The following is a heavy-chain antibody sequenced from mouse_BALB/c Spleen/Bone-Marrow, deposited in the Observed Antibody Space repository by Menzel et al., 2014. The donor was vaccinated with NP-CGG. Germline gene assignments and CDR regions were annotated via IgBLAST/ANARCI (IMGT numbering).Heavy chain of an antibody. V-gene: IGHV14-3*02. CDR1: GSNIKDTY. CDR2: IDPANGNT. CDR3: AYGSSYDYFDY. Sequence: EVQLQQSGAELVKPGASVKLSCTASGSNIKDTYMHWVKQRPEQGLEWIGRIDPANGNTKYDPKFQGEATITADTSSNTAYLQLSSLTSEDTAVYCCAYGSSYDYFDYWGQGTTLTVSS. D-gene: IGHD1-1*01. J-gene: IGHJ2*01.